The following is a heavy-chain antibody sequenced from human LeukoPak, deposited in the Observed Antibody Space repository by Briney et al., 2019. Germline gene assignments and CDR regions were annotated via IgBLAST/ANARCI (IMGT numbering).Heavy chain of an antibody. Sequence: SETLSLTCAVYGGSFSGYYWSWIRQPPGKGLEWIGEINHSGSTNYNPSLKSRVTISVDTSKNQFSLKLSSVTAADTAVYYCARGRSGLRIYYFDYWGQGTLVTVSS. D-gene: IGHD3-10*01. CDR2: INHSGST. CDR3: ARGRSGLRIYYFDY. CDR1: GGSFSGYY. J-gene: IGHJ4*02. V-gene: IGHV4-34*01.